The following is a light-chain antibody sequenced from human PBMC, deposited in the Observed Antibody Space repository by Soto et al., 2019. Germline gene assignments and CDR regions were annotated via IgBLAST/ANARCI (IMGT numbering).Light chain of an antibody. V-gene: IGKV3-20*01. CDR2: GAS. CDR3: QQYCSSPVT. Sequence: EIVLTQSPGTLSLSPGARATLSCRASQSVSNNFLAWYQQKPGQAPRLLIHGASTRASGIPDRFSGSGSATDFILTISSLEPEDFAVYYCQQYCSSPVTFGQGTRLDIK. J-gene: IGKJ5*01. CDR1: QSVSNNF.